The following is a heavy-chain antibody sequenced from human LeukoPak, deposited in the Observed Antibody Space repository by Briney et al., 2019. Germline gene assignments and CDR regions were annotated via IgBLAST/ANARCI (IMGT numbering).Heavy chain of an antibody. J-gene: IGHJ6*02. Sequence: GGSLRLSCAASGFTFSSYAMSWVRQAPGKGLEWVSAISGSGGSTYYADSVKGRLTISRDNSKNTLYLQMNSLRAEDTAVYYCAKTSDGDYVDYYYYGMDVWGQGTTVTVSS. V-gene: IGHV3-23*01. CDR2: ISGSGGST. D-gene: IGHD4-17*01. CDR1: GFTFSSYA. CDR3: AKTSDGDYVDYYYYGMDV.